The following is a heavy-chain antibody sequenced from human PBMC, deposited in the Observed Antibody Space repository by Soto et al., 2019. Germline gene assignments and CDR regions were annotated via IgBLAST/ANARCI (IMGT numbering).Heavy chain of an antibody. CDR2: IWYDGSNK. V-gene: IGHV3-33*01. CDR1: GFTFSSYG. J-gene: IGHJ6*02. CDR3: ARGQAAAGVDYYYYGMDV. Sequence: GGSLRLSCAASGFTFSSYGMHWVRQAPGKGLEWVAVIWYDGSNKYYADSVKGRFTISRDNSKNTLYLQMNSLRAEDTAVYYCARGQAAAGVDYYYYGMDVWGQGTTVTVSS. D-gene: IGHD6-13*01.